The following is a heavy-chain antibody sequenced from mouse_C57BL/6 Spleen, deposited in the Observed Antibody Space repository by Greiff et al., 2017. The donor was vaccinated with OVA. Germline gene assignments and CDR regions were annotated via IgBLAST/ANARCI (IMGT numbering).Heavy chain of an antibody. CDR1: GFNIKDDY. J-gene: IGHJ4*01. V-gene: IGHV14-4*01. CDR3: TTIYGNDAMDY. CDR2: IDPENGDT. D-gene: IGHD2-1*01. Sequence: VQLQQSGAELVRPGASVKLSCTASGFNIKDDYMHWVKQRPEQGLEWIGWIDPENGDTEYASKFQGKATITADTSSNTAYLQLSSLTSEDTAVYYCTTIYGNDAMDYWGQGTSVTDSS.